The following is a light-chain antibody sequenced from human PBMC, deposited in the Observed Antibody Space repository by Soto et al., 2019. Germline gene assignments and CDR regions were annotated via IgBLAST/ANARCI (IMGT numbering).Light chain of an antibody. CDR2: DVS. V-gene: IGKV1-5*03. CDR1: QSMRRL. Sequence: DIQMTQSPSTLSASVGDRVTITCRSSQSMRRLLAWFQHKPGKAPKLLIYDVSVLETGVASRFSGSGSGTEFTLTISSLQPDDFATYYCQHYDVYPLTFGPGTKVQI. CDR3: QHYDVYPLT. J-gene: IGKJ1*01.